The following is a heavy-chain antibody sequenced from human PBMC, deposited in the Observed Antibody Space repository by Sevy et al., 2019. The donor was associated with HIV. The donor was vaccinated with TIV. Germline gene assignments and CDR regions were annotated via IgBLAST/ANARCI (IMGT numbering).Heavy chain of an antibody. CDR3: AREATYYYGSGSLQFDP. Sequence: GGSLRLSCAASGFTFSSYSMNWVRQAPGKGLEWVSYISSSSSTIYYADSVKDRFTISRDNAKNSLYLQMNSLRAEDTAVYYCAREATYYYGSGSLQFDPWGQGTLVTVSS. V-gene: IGHV3-48*01. CDR1: GFTFSSYS. J-gene: IGHJ5*02. D-gene: IGHD3-10*01. CDR2: ISSSSSTI.